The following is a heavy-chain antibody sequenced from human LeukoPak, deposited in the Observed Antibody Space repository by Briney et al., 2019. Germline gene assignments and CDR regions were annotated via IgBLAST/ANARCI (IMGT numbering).Heavy chain of an antibody. V-gene: IGHV4-31*03. CDR3: ARGLKMTTVTIDYYFDY. D-gene: IGHD4-17*01. Sequence: PSETLSLTCTVSGGSISSGGYYWSWTRQHPGEGLEWIGYIYYSGSTYYNPSLKSRVTISVDTSKNQFSLKLSSVTAADTAVYYCARGLKMTTVTIDYYFDYWGQGTLVTVSS. CDR1: GGSISSGGYY. J-gene: IGHJ4*02. CDR2: IYYSGST.